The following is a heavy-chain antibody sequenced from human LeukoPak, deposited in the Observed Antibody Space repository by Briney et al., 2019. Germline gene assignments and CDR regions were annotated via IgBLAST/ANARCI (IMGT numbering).Heavy chain of an antibody. CDR3: ASARRTYYYDSSGYYTDYYYYGMDV. V-gene: IGHV4-31*11. D-gene: IGHD3-22*01. J-gene: IGHJ6*02. CDR1: DESFSGYY. CDR2: IYYSGST. Sequence: TSETLSLTCAVYDESFSGYYCSWIRQHPGKGLEWIGYIYYSGSTYYNPSLKSRVTISVDTSKNQFSLKLSSVTAADTAVYYCASARRTYYYDSSGYYTDYYYYGMDVWGQGTTVTVSS.